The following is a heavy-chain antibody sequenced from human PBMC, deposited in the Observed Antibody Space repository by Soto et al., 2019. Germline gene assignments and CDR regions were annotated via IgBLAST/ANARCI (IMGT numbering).Heavy chain of an antibody. V-gene: IGHV4-30-2*01. CDR1: GGSISSGGYS. Sequence: QLQLQESGSGLVKPSQTLSLTCAVSGGSISSGGYSWSWIRQPPGKGLEWIGYIYHSGSTYYNPSLKSRVTISVDRSKNQFSLKLSSVTATDTAVYYCAAWAIFGVVPLDYWGQGTLVTVSS. J-gene: IGHJ4*02. CDR3: AAWAIFGVVPLDY. CDR2: IYHSGST. D-gene: IGHD3-3*01.